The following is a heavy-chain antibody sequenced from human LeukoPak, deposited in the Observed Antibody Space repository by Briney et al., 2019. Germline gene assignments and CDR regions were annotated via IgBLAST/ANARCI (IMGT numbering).Heavy chain of an antibody. Sequence: SVTVSFTASGGTFSIYAISWVRQAPGQGLEWMGGIIPIFGTANYAQKLQGRVTMTTDTSTSTAYMELRSLRSDDTAVYYCARDYDYVWGSYRPFDYWGQGTLVTVSS. CDR3: ARDYDYVWGSYRPFDY. CDR2: IIPIFGTA. V-gene: IGHV1-69*05. J-gene: IGHJ4*02. D-gene: IGHD3-16*02. CDR1: GGTFSIYA.